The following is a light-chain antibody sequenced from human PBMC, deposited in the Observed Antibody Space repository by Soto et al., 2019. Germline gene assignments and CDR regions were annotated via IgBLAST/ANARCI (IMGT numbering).Light chain of an antibody. V-gene: IGKV1-5*01. CDR1: QSISSW. CDR3: QQYNSYPWT. J-gene: IGKJ1*01. CDR2: DAS. Sequence: DIQMTQSPSTLSASVGDRVTITCRASQSISSWLAWYQQKPGKAPKLLIYDASSLESGVPSRFSGSGSGTEFTLTISSLPPADFATYYCQQYNSYPWTFGQGTKVEIK.